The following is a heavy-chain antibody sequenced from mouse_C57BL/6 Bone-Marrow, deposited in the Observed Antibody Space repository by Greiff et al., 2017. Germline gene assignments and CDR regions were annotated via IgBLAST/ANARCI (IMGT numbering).Heavy chain of an antibody. Sequence: EVMLVESGGGLVKPGGSLKLSCAASGFTFSSYTMSWVRQTPEKRLEWVATISGGGGNTYSTDSVKGRFTISRDNTKHTLYLQMISLRSDDTALYYLSRRRIYESSHYMDYWGQGTTRTVSS. D-gene: IGHD2-3*01. J-gene: IGHJ2*01. CDR2: ISGGGGNT. CDR1: GFTFSSYT. CDR3: SRRRIYESSHYMDY. V-gene: IGHV5-9*01.